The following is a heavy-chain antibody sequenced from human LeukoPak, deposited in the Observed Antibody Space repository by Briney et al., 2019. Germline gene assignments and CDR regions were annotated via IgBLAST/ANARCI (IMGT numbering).Heavy chain of an antibody. V-gene: IGHV4-59*11. CDR3: AGFTQYYDFWSGAFDI. CDR2: IHYSGST. Sequence: SETLSLTCSVSGGSISSHYWNWIRQTSGKGLDWIGYIHYSGSTSYNPSLKSRITISIDTSNNQFSLKLSSVTAADTAVYYCAGFTQYYDFWSGAFDIWGQGTMVTVSS. CDR1: GGSISSHY. D-gene: IGHD3-3*01. J-gene: IGHJ3*02.